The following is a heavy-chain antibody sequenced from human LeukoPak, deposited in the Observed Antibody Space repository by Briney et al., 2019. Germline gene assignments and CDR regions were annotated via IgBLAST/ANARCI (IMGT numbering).Heavy chain of an antibody. Sequence: WETLSLTCTVSGGSINSYYWSWIRQPAGKGLEWIGRIYSSGSTNYNPSLKSRVSMSVDTSKTQFSLKMTSVTAADTAVYYCARGGKATVVSMWGQGILVTVSS. D-gene: IGHD4-23*01. CDR1: GGSINSYY. CDR3: ARGGKATVVSM. J-gene: IGHJ4*02. V-gene: IGHV4-4*07. CDR2: IYSSGST.